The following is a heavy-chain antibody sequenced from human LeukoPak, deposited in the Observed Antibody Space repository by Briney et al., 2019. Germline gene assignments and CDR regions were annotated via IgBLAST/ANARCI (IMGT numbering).Heavy chain of an antibody. J-gene: IGHJ6*02. D-gene: IGHD5-12*01. CDR1: GYTFTSYA. Sequence: ASVKVSCKASGYTFTSYAMHWVRQAPGQRLEWMGWINAGNGNTKYSQKFQGRVTITADESTSTAYMELSSLRSEDTAVYYCARKRGYDLRYYYYYGMDVWGQGTTVTVSS. CDR3: ARKRGYDLRYYYYYGMDV. CDR2: INAGNGNT. V-gene: IGHV1-3*01.